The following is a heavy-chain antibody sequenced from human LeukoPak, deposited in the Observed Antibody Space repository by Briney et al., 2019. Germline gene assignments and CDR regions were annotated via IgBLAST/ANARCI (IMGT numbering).Heavy chain of an antibody. V-gene: IGHV3-30*04. CDR3: ARAQGYSSSWYPSLEY. Sequence: GGSLRLSCAASGFTFSSYAMHWVRQAPGKGLEWVAVISYDGSNKYYADSVKGRFTISRDNSKNTLYLQMNSLRAEDTAVYYCARAQGYSSSWYPSLEYWGQGTPVTVSS. CDR1: GFTFSSYA. J-gene: IGHJ4*02. D-gene: IGHD6-13*01. CDR2: ISYDGSNK.